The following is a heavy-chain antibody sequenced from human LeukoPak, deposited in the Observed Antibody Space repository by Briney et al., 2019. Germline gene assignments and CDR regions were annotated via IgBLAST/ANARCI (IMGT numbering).Heavy chain of an antibody. D-gene: IGHD3-22*01. CDR2: IYYSGST. CDR1: GGPISSGDYY. J-gene: IGHJ4*02. V-gene: IGHV4-30-4*01. CDR3: ARDNDSSGYYDY. Sequence: PSQTLSLTCTVSGGPISSGDYYWSWIRQPPGKGLEWIGYIYYSGSTYYNPSLKSRVTISVDTSKNQFSLKLSSVTAADTAVYYCARDNDSSGYYDYWGQGTLVTVSS.